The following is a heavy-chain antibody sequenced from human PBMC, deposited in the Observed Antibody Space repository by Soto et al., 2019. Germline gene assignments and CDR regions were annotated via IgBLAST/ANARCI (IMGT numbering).Heavy chain of an antibody. J-gene: IGHJ6*04. D-gene: IGHD2-2*01. CDR2: LSAYNGNT. CDR3: ARERGYCISTSCYEYYYGMDV. V-gene: IGHV1-18*01. CDR1: GYTFTSYG. Sequence: QVQLVQSGAEVKKPGASVKVSCKASGYTFTSYGISWVRQAPGQGLEWMGWLSAYNGNTNYAQKLQGRVTMTTDTSTSTAYIELRSLRSDDPAVYYCARERGYCISTSCYEYYYGMDVWGKGTTVTVSS.